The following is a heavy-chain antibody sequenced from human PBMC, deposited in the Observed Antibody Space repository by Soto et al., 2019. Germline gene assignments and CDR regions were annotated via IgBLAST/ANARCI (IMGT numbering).Heavy chain of an antibody. CDR1: GYTFTGFY. J-gene: IGHJ4*02. Sequence: ASVKVSYKDSGYTFTGFYMHWVRQAPGQGLEWMGWINPNSGGTKSAEKFQGRVTMTRDTSISTAYMELSRLTSDDTAVYYCASAAVTGTAGLDFWGQGTQVTVSS. CDR3: ASAAVTGTAGLDF. D-gene: IGHD6-19*01. V-gene: IGHV1-2*02. CDR2: INPNSGGT.